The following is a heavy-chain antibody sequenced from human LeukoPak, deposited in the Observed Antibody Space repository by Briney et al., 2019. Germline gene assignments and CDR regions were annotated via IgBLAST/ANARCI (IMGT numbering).Heavy chain of an antibody. D-gene: IGHD2-2*01. CDR1: GGSISSHF. V-gene: IGHV4-4*07. Sequence: PSETLSLSRTVSGGSISSHFWSWLRQPAGKGLEWVGRIYSTGSTNYNPSLKSRVTMSVDTSKNQFSLKLSSVTAADTAVYYCARDGYCSSSTCYDYWGQGTLVTVYS. J-gene: IGHJ4*02. CDR3: ARDGYCSSSTCYDY. CDR2: IYSTGST.